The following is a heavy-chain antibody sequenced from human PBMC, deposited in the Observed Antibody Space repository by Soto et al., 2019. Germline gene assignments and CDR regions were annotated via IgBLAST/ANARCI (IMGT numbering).Heavy chain of an antibody. D-gene: IGHD5-12*01. CDR3: ARGPPGRPWLRIPSPYFHH. J-gene: IGHJ4*02. CDR2: IYFSGST. V-gene: IGHV4-61*01. CDR1: VVSVNSGSYY. Sequence: SETLSLTCTVSVVSVNSGSYYCSWIRQSPWKGLEWIGNIYFSGSTNYNPSLQSRVTISQDTSKNQFSLKLTSVTAADTAVYYCARGPPGRPWLRIPSPYFHHWGPASLVTLSS.